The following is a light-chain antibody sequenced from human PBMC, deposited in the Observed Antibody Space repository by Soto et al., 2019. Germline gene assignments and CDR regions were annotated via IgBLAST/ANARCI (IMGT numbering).Light chain of an antibody. CDR2: SNS. Sequence: QSVLTQPPSVSGAPGQRVTISCTGSRSNFGAGYDVHWYQQLPGTAPKLLIYSNSNRPSGVPDRFSGSKSGTAASLAITGLQAEDEADYYCAAWDDSLSSPVFGGATKVTVL. CDR3: AAWDDSLSSPV. CDR1: RSNFGAGYD. J-gene: IGLJ3*02. V-gene: IGLV1-40*01.